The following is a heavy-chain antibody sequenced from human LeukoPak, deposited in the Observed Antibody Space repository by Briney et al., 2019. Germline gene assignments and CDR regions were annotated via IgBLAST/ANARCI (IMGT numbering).Heavy chain of an antibody. Sequence: PGGSLTLSCTASGYTFSRYAMSWLRQAPGKGLEWVSAISGSGGSTYYADSVKGRFTISRDNSKNTLYLQMNSLRAEDTAVYYCAKSGYSSSWYRNYYYYMDVWGKGTTVTVSS. CDR1: GYTFSRYA. CDR2: ISGSGGST. J-gene: IGHJ6*03. D-gene: IGHD6-13*01. V-gene: IGHV3-23*01. CDR3: AKSGYSSSWYRNYYYYMDV.